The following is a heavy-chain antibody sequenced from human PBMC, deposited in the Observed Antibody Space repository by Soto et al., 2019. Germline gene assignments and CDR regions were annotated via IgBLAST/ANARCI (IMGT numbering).Heavy chain of an antibody. CDR3: ARLGSGSGSPELDY. Sequence: QVQLQESGPGLVKPSETLSLTCTVSGGSLSGYFWSWIRQPPGKGLEWIAYIYYSGSTDYNPSLKRRVTISVDTSKNQFSLKLSSLTAADTAVYYCARLGSGSGSPELDYWGQGTLVTVSS. J-gene: IGHJ4*02. V-gene: IGHV4-59*08. CDR2: IYYSGST. D-gene: IGHD3-10*01. CDR1: GGSLSGYF.